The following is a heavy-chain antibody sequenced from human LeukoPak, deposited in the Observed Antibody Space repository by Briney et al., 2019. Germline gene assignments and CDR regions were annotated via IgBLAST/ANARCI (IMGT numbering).Heavy chain of an antibody. J-gene: IGHJ6*03. V-gene: IGHV4-59*01. D-gene: IGHD3-3*01. CDR1: GGSISSYY. CDR3: ARGTDFWSGYSYYYYYMDV. CDR2: IYYSGST. Sequence: SETLSLTCTVSGGSISSYYWSWIRQPPGKGLEWIGYIYYSGSTNYNPSLKSRVTISVDTSKNQFSLKLSSVTAADTAVYYCARGTDFWSGYSYYYYYMDVWGKGTTVTVSS.